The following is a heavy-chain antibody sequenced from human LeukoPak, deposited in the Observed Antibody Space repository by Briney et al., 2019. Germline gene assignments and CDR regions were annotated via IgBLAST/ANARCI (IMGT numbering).Heavy chain of an antibody. D-gene: IGHD5-12*01. Sequence: SETLSLTCAVYGGSFSGYYWNWIRQPPGKGLEWIGEINHSGNTNYNPSLKSRVTISIDTSKNQFSLKLSSVTAADTAVYYCARSRRXGGYVRRDWFDPWGHGTLVTVSS. CDR2: INHSGNT. CDR1: GGSFSGYY. CDR3: ARSRRXGGYVRRDWFDP. V-gene: IGHV4-34*01. J-gene: IGHJ5*02.